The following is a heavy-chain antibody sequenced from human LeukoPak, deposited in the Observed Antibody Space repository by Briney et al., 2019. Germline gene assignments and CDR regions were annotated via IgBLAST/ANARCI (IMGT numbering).Heavy chain of an antibody. CDR3: ARSGSGWHKGRYYYYGMDV. D-gene: IGHD6-19*01. V-gene: IGHV4-59*01. CDR2: IYYSGST. CDR1: GGSISSYY. J-gene: IGHJ6*02. Sequence: SETLSLTCTVSGGSISSYYWSWIRQPPGKGLEWIGYIYYSGSTNYNPSLKSRVTISVDTSKNQFSLKLSSVTAADTAVYYCARSGSGWHKGRYYYYGMDVWGQGTTVTVSS.